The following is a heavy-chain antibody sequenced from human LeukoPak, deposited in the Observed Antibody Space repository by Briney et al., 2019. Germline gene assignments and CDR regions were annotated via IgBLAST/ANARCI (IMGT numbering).Heavy chain of an antibody. D-gene: IGHD6-19*01. CDR1: GFTFSSYS. CDR2: ISSSSSYI. CDR3: ARDGSSGSPPDSSYFDY. Sequence: GGSLRLSCAASGFTFSSYSMNWVRQAPGKGLEWVSSISSSSSYIYYADSVKGRFTISRDNAKNSLYLQMNSLRAEDTAVYYCARDGSSGSPPDSSYFDYWGQGTLVTVSS. J-gene: IGHJ4*02. V-gene: IGHV3-21*01.